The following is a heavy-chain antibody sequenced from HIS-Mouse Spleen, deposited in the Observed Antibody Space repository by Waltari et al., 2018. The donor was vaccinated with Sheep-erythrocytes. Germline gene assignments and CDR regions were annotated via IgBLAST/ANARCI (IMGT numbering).Heavy chain of an antibody. CDR2: IIPILGIA. CDR1: GGPFSSYA. Sequence: QVQLVQSGAEVKKPGSSVKVSCRASGGPFSSYAISWVRQAPGQGLEWMGRIIPILGIANDAQKFQGRVTITADKSTSTAYMELSSLRSEDTAVYYCAQTGATTPHFDYWGQGTLVTVSS. CDR3: AQTGATTPHFDY. J-gene: IGHJ4*02. D-gene: IGHD1-26*01. V-gene: IGHV1-69*04.